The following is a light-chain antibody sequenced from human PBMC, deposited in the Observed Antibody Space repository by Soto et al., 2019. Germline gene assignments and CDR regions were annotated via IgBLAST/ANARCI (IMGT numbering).Light chain of an antibody. CDR3: SSYTSSSTPVV. V-gene: IGLV2-14*01. CDR2: DVS. J-gene: IGLJ2*01. CDR1: SSDVGGYNY. Sequence: QSVLTQPASVSGSPGQSITISCTGTSSDVGGYNYVSWYQQHPGKAPKLMIYDVSNRPSGVSNRFSGSKSGNTASLTISGLQDEDAADYYCSSYTSSSTPVVFGGGTKLTVL.